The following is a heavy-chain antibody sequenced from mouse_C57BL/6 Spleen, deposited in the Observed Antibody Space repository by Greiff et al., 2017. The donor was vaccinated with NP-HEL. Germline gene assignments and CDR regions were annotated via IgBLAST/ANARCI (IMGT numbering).Heavy chain of an antibody. J-gene: IGHJ4*01. CDR3: ARQLVGAMDY. Sequence: EVKVVESGGGLVQPGGSLKLSCAASGFTFSDYYMYWVRQTPEKRLEWVAYISNGGGSTYYPDTVKGRFTISRDNAKNTLYLQMSRLKSEDTAMYYCARQLVGAMDYWGQGTSVTVSS. V-gene: IGHV5-12*01. CDR1: GFTFSDYY. D-gene: IGHD1-1*01. CDR2: ISNGGGST.